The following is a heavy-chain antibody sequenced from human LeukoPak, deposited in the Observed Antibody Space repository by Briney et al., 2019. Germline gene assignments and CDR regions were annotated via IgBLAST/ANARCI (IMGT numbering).Heavy chain of an antibody. CDR1: GYTFTSYY. D-gene: IGHD2-2*02. V-gene: IGHV1-46*01. CDR3: ARARPYCSSTSCYSRNWFDP. CDR2: INPSGGST. J-gene: IGHJ5*02. Sequence: ASVKVSCKASGYTFTSYYMHWVRQAPGQGLEWMGIINPSGGSTSYAQKFQGRVTITRDTSASTAYMELSSLRSEDTAVYYCARARPYCSSTSCYSRNWFDPWGQGTLVTVSS.